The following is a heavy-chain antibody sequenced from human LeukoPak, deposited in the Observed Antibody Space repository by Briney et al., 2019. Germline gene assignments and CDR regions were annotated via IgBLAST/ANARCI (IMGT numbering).Heavy chain of an antibody. CDR1: GFTFSRYG. V-gene: IGHV3-48*01. CDR2: ISSSSSTT. J-gene: IGHJ4*02. Sequence: GGSLRLSCATSGFTFSRYGMNWVRQAPGKGLEWVSYISSSSSTTYYTDSVKGRFTISRDNAKNSQYLQMNSLRAEDTAVYYCAKHTYYYDTSGTTALFDYWGQGTLVTVSS. D-gene: IGHD3-22*01. CDR3: AKHTYYYDTSGTTALFDY.